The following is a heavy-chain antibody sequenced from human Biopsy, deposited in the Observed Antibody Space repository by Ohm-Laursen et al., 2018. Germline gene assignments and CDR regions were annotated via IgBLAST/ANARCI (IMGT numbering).Heavy chain of an antibody. V-gene: IGHV4-34*01. CDR2: INHSGRT. Sequence: SGTLSLTCAVYGESFNGYYWSWIRQTPGKGLEWIGEINHSGRTNYNPSLKSRVTIAVDTSKNQVSLSLTSVTVAETAVYYCARQRAGFWFDPWGQGALVTVSS. D-gene: IGHD3-3*01. CDR1: GESFNGYY. CDR3: ARQRAGFWFDP. J-gene: IGHJ5*02.